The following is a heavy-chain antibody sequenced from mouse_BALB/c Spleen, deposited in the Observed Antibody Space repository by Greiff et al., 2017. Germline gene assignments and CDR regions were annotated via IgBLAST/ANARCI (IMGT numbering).Heavy chain of an antibody. CDR2: ISIYYDNT. Sequence: VQLQQSGPELVRPGESLKISCTGSGYTFTDYAMHWVNQSLAKSLEWIGVISIYYDNTNYNQKLKGKATMTVDKSSSTDYMDLDRLTSEDSAIYWCGREGDLDYWGQGTTLTVSS. CDR1: GYTFTDYA. V-gene: IGHV1-67*01. CDR3: GREGDLDY. D-gene: IGHD2-13*01. J-gene: IGHJ2*01.